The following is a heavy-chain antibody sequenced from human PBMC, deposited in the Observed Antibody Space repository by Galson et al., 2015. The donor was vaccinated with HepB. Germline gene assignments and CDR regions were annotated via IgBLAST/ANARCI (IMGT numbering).Heavy chain of an antibody. J-gene: IGHJ4*02. Sequence: SVKVSCKASGYTFTGYYIHWVRQAPGQGLEWMGWTNPNSGGTNYTQKFQGRVTMTRDTSISTAYMELSRLRSDDTAVYYCARAFYDFWSGYYTPYYFDYWGQGTLVTVSS. CDR3: ARAFYDFWSGYYTPYYFDY. CDR1: GYTFTGYY. V-gene: IGHV1-2*02. D-gene: IGHD3-3*01. CDR2: TNPNSGGT.